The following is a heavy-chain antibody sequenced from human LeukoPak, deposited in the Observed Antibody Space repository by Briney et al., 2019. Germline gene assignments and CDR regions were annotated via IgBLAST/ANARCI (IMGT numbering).Heavy chain of an antibody. CDR2: MDPTSGHT. CDR1: GYTFASYD. CDR3: ARSPVGVRKKHDF. J-gene: IGHJ4*02. V-gene: IGHV1-8*01. D-gene: IGHD3-10*01. Sequence: ASVKVSCKASGYTFASYDINWVRQATGQGLEWMGWMDPTSGHTGYAQNFQGRVTMTRDTSISTAYMELNSLTSEDTAVYYCARSPVGVRKKHDFWGQGTLVIVSS.